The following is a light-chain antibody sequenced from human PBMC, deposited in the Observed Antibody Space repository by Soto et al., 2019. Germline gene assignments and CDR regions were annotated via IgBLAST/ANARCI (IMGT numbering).Light chain of an antibody. V-gene: IGKV3-11*01. CDR2: DAS. Sequence: EIVLTQSPGTLSLSPGERATLSCRASQSVSSYLAWYQQKPGQAPRLLIYDASKRATCIPVRFSGSASGTHIPHTISTLDPEHLSVYYCQHRSNSYTFGQGTTLEIK. CDR3: QHRSNSYT. J-gene: IGKJ2*01. CDR1: QSVSSY.